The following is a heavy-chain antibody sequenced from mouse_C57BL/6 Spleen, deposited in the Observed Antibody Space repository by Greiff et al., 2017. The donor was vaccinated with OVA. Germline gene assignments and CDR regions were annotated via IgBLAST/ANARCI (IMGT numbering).Heavy chain of an antibody. D-gene: IGHD1-1*01. V-gene: IGHV5-16*01. CDR3: ARDGSRYFDY. CDR2: INYDGSST. Sequence: EVKVVESEGGLVQPGSSMKLSCTASGFTFSDYYMAWVRQVPEKGLEWVANINYDGSSTYYLDSLKSRFIISRDNAKNILYLQMSSLKSEDTATYYCARDGSRYFDYWGQGTTLTVSS. CDR1: GFTFSDYY. J-gene: IGHJ2*01.